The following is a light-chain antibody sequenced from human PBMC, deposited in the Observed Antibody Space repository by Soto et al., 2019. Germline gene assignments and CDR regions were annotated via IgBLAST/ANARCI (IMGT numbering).Light chain of an antibody. CDR1: SNYIGGYNL. CDR3: CSFAGGATFV. Sequence: QSALTQPASVSGSPGQSITISCTGTSNYIGGYNLVSWYQQHPGKAPKLIIYEASERPSGVSDRFSGSRSGNTASLTISTLQAEDEADYSCCSFAGGATFVFGGGTKLTVL. J-gene: IGLJ2*01. V-gene: IGLV2-23*02. CDR2: EAS.